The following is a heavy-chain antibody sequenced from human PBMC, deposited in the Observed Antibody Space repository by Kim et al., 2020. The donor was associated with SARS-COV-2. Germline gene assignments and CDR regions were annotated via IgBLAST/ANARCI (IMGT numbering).Heavy chain of an antibody. D-gene: IGHD3-9*01. Sequence: SETLSLTCTVSGGSISSGGYYWSWIRQHPGKGLEWIGYIYYSGSTYYNPSLKSRVTISVDTSKNQFSLKLSSVTAADTAVYYCARDRKEVLRYFDWLQDAKYYYYGMDVWGQGTTVTFSS. V-gene: IGHV4-31*03. J-gene: IGHJ6*02. CDR1: GGSISSGGYY. CDR3: ARDRKEVLRYFDWLQDAKYYYYGMDV. CDR2: IYYSGST.